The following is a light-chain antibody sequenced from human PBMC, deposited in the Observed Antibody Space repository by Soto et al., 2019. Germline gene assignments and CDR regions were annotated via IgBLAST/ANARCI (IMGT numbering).Light chain of an antibody. CDR1: QSISSW. CDR2: KAS. J-gene: IGKJ1*01. CDR3: QQYKTYPWT. V-gene: IGKV1-5*03. Sequence: DIQMTQSPSTLSASVGDRVTITCRASQSISSWLAWYQQKPGRAPKLLIYKASGLESGVPSRFSGSGSGTEFTLTISRLQPDNFATYSCQQYKTYPWTFGQGTKVEI.